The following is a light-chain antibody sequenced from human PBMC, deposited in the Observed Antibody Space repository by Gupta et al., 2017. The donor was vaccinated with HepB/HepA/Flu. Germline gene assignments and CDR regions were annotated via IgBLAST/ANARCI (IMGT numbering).Light chain of an antibody. CDR2: EDS. CDR3: YSTDSSGKWV. J-gene: IGLJ2*01. V-gene: IGLV3-10*01. CDR1: ALPKKY. Sequence: SYELTQPPSVSVSPGQTARITCSGDALPKKYAYWYQQKPGQAPVLVIYEDSKRPSGIPERFSGSSAGTMATLTISGAQGEEEADYYCYSTDSSGKWVFGGGTKLTVL.